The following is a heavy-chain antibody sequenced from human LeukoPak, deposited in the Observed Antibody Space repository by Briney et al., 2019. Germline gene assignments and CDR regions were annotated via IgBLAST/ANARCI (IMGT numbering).Heavy chain of an antibody. J-gene: IGHJ6*03. V-gene: IGHV1-8*01. CDR1: GYTFTSYD. CDR2: MNPNSGNT. Sequence: ASVKVSCKASGYTFTSYDINWVRQATGQGLEWMGWMNPNSGNTGYAQKFQGRVTMTRNTSISTAYMELSSLRSEDTAVYYCARGSLGYDSYYYYMDVWGKGTTVTVSS. D-gene: IGHD5-12*01. CDR3: ARGSLGYDSYYYYMDV.